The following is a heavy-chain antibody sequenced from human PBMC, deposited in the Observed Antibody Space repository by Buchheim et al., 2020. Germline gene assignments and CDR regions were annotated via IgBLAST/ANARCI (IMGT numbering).Heavy chain of an antibody. Sequence: QLQLQESGPGLVKPSETLSLTCTVSGGSISTSDYYWGWIRQPPGKGLEWIGSIYYSGGAYYNPSLMSRVTMSVDTSKSQFSLKLSSVTAADTAVYYCARLLRSGDVWGQGTT. J-gene: IGHJ6*02. D-gene: IGHD2/OR15-2a*01. CDR2: IYYSGGA. CDR1: GGSISTSDYY. V-gene: IGHV4-39*01. CDR3: ARLLRSGDV.